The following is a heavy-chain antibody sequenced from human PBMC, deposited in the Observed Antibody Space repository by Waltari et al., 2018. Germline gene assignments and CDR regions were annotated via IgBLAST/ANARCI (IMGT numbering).Heavy chain of an antibody. CDR3: ARVCSSPSCPYYYGMVV. CDR1: GGSFSGYY. V-gene: IGHV4-34*01. J-gene: IGHJ6*02. CDR2: SNHSGST. D-gene: IGHD2-2*01. Sequence: VQLQQWGAGLWKPSETLYLTCAVYGGSFSGYYWRWIGQRTGKGLEWIGESNHSGSTNNNPSLKHLVTISVDTSKNQFTLKLGSVTAAHTAVYYCARVCSSPSCPYYYGMVVLGQGTSVTVSS.